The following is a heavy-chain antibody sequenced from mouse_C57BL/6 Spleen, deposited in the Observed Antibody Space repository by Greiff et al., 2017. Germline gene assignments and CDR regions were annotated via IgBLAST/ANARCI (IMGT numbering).Heavy chain of an antibody. CDR3: DRRYYYGSGDFDD. CDR2: IDPANGNT. CDR1: GFNIKNTY. J-gene: IGHJ2*01. D-gene: IGHD1-1*01. V-gene: IGHV14-3*01. Sequence: VQLQQSVAELVRPGASVKLSCTASGFNIKNTYMHWVKQRPEQGLEWIGRIDPANGNTKYAPKFQGKATITADTSSNTAYLQLSSLTSEDTAIYSCDRRYYYGSGDFDDWGQGTTLTVSS.